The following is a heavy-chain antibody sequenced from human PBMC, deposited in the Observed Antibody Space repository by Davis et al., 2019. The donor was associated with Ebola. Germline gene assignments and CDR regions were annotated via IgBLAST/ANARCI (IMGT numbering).Heavy chain of an antibody. D-gene: IGHD2-15*01. CDR3: ARRGGIDWFDL. J-gene: IGHJ5*02. CDR2: VYNSGTT. V-gene: IGHV4-59*08. Sequence: PSETLSLTCTVSGGSISTYYWHWVRQSPGQGLEWIGYVYNSGTTNYNPSLKSRVSISAVTSKNEVSLRLKSVTAADTAVYYCARRGGIDWFDLWGQGTLVSVSS. CDR1: GGSISTYY.